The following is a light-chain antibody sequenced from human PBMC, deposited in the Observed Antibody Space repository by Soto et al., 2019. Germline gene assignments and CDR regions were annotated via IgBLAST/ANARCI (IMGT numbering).Light chain of an antibody. Sequence: EIVMTQSPLSLPVTPGEPASISCRSSQSLLQSNGNNQLGWVLQKPGQSPQLLMYLGSSRASGVPDRFSGSGSGTDFTLKISRVEPEDVGVYYCKQVLQTPPTFGGGTKVEIK. CDR2: LGS. J-gene: IGKJ4*01. V-gene: IGKV2-28*01. CDR1: QSLLQSNGNNQ. CDR3: KQVLQTPPT.